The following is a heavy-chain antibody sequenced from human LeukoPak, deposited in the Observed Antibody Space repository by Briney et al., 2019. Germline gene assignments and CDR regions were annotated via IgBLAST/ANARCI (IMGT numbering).Heavy chain of an antibody. D-gene: IGHD3-10*01. V-gene: IGHV3-49*04. J-gene: IGHJ4*02. CDR2: IRSKAYGGTT. CDR1: GFTFGDYA. Sequence: GSLRLSCTASGFTFGDYAMSWVRQAPGKGLEWVGFIRSKAYGGTTEYAASVKGRFTISRDDSKSIAYLQMNSLKTEDTAVYYCTRTQAYYYGSGSFDYWGQGTLVTVSS. CDR3: TRTQAYYYGSGSFDY.